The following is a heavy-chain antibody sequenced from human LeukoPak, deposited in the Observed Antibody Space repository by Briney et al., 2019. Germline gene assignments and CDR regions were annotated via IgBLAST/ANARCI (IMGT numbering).Heavy chain of an antibody. D-gene: IGHD3-16*01. CDR3: RGHDAFDI. J-gene: IGHJ3*02. V-gene: IGHV3-30-3*01. CDR2: ISYDGSNK. Sequence: PGGSLRLSCEASGFTFSSYAMHRVCQAPGKGLEWVAVISYDGSNKYYADSVKGRFTISRDNSKNTLYLQMNSLRAEDTAVYYCRGHDAFDIWGQGTMVTVSS. CDR1: GFTFSSYA.